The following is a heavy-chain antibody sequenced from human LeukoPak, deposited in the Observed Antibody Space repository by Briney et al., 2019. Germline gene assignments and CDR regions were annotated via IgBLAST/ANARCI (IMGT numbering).Heavy chain of an antibody. CDR2: TYSTGTT. CDR1: GFAVSSNY. CDR3: ARDRGPGWFDP. J-gene: IGHJ5*02. V-gene: IGHV3-66*03. D-gene: IGHD3-10*01. Sequence: GGSLRLSCAVSGFAVSSNYVSWVRQAPGKGLEWVSVTYSTGTTFYADSVKGRFTISRDNSKNTVYLQMNGLKPEDTAVYYCARDRGPGWFDPWGQGTLVTVSS.